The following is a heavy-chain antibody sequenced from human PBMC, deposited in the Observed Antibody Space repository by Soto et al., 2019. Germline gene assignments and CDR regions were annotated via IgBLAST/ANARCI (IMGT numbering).Heavy chain of an antibody. D-gene: IGHD1-1*01. CDR1: GFTFSSYG. Sequence: GGSLRLSCAASGFTFSSYGMHWVRQAPGKGLEWVAVISYDGSNKYYADSVKGRFTISRDNSKNTLYLQMNSLRAEDTAVYYCAKDWTPLLNGMDVWGQGTTVTVS. V-gene: IGHV3-30*18. CDR2: ISYDGSNK. J-gene: IGHJ6*02. CDR3: AKDWTPLLNGMDV.